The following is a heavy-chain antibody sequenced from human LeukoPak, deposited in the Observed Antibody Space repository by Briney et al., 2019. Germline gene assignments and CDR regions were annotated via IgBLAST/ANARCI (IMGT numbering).Heavy chain of an antibody. CDR1: GGTFSSYA. D-gene: IGHD2-21*02. CDR2: IIPIFGTA. J-gene: IGHJ4*02. CDR3: ARDHSAYCGGDCYSWYFDY. Sequence: ASVKVSCKASGGTFSSYAISWVRQAPGQGLEWMGGIIPIFGTANYAQKFQGRVTITADESTSTAYMELSSLRSEGTAVYYCARDHSAYCGGDCYSWYFDYWGQGTLVTVSS. V-gene: IGHV1-69*13.